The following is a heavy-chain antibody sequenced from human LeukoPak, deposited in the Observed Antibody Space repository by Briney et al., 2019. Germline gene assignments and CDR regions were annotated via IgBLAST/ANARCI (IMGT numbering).Heavy chain of an antibody. V-gene: IGHV3-23*01. Sequence: GGSLRLSCAASGFTFSSFSMSWVPQAPRKGLELVSDIRGSGGSTYYAASVKGRFTLSRDNSKSTLYLPLNSPRADDTPVYLCARDRGPFVVVPAPAFDPWGQGTLVTVSS. CDR3: ARDRGPFVVVPAPAFDP. J-gene: IGHJ5*02. CDR1: GFTFSSFS. D-gene: IGHD2-2*01. CDR2: IRGSGGST.